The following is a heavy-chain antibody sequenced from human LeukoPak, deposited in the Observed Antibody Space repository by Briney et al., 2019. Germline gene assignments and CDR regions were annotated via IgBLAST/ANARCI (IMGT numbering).Heavy chain of an antibody. J-gene: IGHJ4*02. D-gene: IGHD1-26*01. CDR3: ASDSGSFGGAFDI. CDR2: ISGSGGST. CDR1: GFTFSSYA. V-gene: IGHV3-23*01. Sequence: GGSLRLSCAASGFTFSSYAMSWVRPAPGKGLEGVSAISGSGGSTYYADSVKGRFTISRDNSKNTLYPQMNRLRAEDTAVYYCASDSGSFGGAFDIWGQGTLVTVSS.